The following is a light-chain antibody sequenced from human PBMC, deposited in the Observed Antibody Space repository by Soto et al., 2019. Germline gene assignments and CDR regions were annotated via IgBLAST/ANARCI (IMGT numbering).Light chain of an antibody. Sequence: QAVVTQEPSLTMSPGGTVTLTCGSSTGAVTSGHSPFWFPQKPGQAPRTLISDSSNRLSWTPTRFSGSLLGGKAALTLSGAQPEDEADYYCLLSYTAAYGVFGGGTKLTVL. J-gene: IGLJ3*02. CDR2: DSS. V-gene: IGLV7-46*01. CDR1: TGAVTSGHS. CDR3: LLSYTAAYGV.